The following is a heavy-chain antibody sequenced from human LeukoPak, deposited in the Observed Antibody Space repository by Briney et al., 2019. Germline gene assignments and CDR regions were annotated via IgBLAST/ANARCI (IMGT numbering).Heavy chain of an antibody. Sequence: ASVKVSCKASGYTFTSYGISWVRQAPGQGLEWMGWISAYNGNTNYAQKLQGRVTMTTDTSTSTAYMELRSLRSEDTAVYYCARGRGARITMVRGVITDYYYYYGMDVWGQGTTVTVSS. V-gene: IGHV1-18*01. CDR2: ISAYNGNT. D-gene: IGHD3-10*01. J-gene: IGHJ6*02. CDR3: ARGRGARITMVRGVITDYYYYYGMDV. CDR1: GYTFTSYG.